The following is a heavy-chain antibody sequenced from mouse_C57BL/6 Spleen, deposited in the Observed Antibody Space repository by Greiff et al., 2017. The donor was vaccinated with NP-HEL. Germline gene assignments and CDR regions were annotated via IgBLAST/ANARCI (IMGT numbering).Heavy chain of an antibody. CDR3: ALNYGNYMYYFDY. CDR1: GYSFTGYY. D-gene: IGHD2-1*01. CDR2: INPSTGGT. V-gene: IGHV1-42*01. Sequence: VQLQQSGPELVKPGASVKISCKASGYSFTGYYMNWVKQSPEKSLEWIGEINPSTGGTTSNQKFKAKATLTVDKSSSTAYMQLKSLTSEDSAVYYCALNYGNYMYYFDYWGKGTTLTVSS. J-gene: IGHJ2*01.